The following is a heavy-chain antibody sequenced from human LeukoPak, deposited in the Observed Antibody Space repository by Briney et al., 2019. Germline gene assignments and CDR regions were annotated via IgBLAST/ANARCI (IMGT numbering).Heavy chain of an antibody. Sequence: ASVKVSCKASESIFTNLLIHWVRQAPGQGLEWMGWLVAKSGGTHYAQKFQGRVTMTRDTSISTAYMELSRLRSDDTAVYYCARLPIPYNWNGDWFDPWGQGTLVTVSS. CDR3: ARLPIPYNWNGDWFDP. J-gene: IGHJ5*02. CDR2: LVAKSGGT. D-gene: IGHD1-20*01. V-gene: IGHV1-2*02. CDR1: ESIFTNLL.